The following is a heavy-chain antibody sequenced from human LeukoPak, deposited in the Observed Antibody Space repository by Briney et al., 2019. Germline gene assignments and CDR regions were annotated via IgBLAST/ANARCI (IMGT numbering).Heavy chain of an antibody. J-gene: IGHJ2*01. CDR3: ARDTAMVNWYFDL. D-gene: IGHD5-18*01. Sequence: SQTLSLTCAVSGGSISRGCYSWSWLRQPPGTGLEWIGYIYHSGSTYYNPSLKSRVTISVDRSKNQFSLKLSSVTAAATAVYYCARDTAMVNWYFDLWGRGTLVTVSS. V-gene: IGHV4-30-2*01. CDR1: GGSISRGCYS. CDR2: IYHSGST.